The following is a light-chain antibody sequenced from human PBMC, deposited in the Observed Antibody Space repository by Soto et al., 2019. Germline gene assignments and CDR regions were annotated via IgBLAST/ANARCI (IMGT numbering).Light chain of an antibody. CDR1: QSVASSF. Sequence: EIVLTQSPGTLSLSPGERATLSCRASQSVASSFLAWYQQKPGQAPRLLIYGASSRATGIPDRFSGSGSGTDFTLTITRLEPEEFAVYYCQQFATSPFTFGPGTTVDVK. J-gene: IGKJ3*01. CDR2: GAS. CDR3: QQFATSPFT. V-gene: IGKV3-20*01.